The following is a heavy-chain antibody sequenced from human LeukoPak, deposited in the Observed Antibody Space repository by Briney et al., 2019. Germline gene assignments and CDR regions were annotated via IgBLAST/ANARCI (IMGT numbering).Heavy chain of an antibody. CDR2: LSNSGGST. D-gene: IGHD6-13*01. Sequence: GGSLRLSCAASGFTFSRYAMSWVRQAPGKGLEWVSTLSNSGGSTYYADSVKGRFTISRDNSKNTLYLQMNSLGAEDTAVFYCACISAAGTYFDYWGQGTLVTVSS. V-gene: IGHV3-23*01. J-gene: IGHJ4*02. CDR1: GFTFSRYA. CDR3: ACISAAGTYFDY.